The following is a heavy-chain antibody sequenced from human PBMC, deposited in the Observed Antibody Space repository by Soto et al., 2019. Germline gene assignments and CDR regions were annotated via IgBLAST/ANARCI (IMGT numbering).Heavy chain of an antibody. Sequence: LRLSCAASGXTFSSYGMHWVRQAPGKGLEWVAIISNDGTNKYYADSVKGRFTISRDNSKNTLYLQMNSLRAEDTAVYYCAKLYYDSSGYFYKALDYWGQGTLVTVSS. CDR3: AKLYYDSSGYFYKALDY. CDR1: GXTFSSYG. J-gene: IGHJ4*02. D-gene: IGHD3-22*01. V-gene: IGHV3-30*18. CDR2: ISNDGTNK.